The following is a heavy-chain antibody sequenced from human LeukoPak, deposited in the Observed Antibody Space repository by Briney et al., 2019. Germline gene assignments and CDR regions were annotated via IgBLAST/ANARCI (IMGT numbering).Heavy chain of an antibody. J-gene: IGHJ4*02. CDR2: IYYSGST. CDR3: ARDNLLIVHGTHIDY. CDR1: GGSISSSSYY. V-gene: IGHV4-39*07. Sequence: SETLSLTCTISGGSISSSSYYWGWIRQPPGKGLEWIGSIYYSGSTYYNPSLKSRVTISVDTSKNQFSLKLSSVTAADTAVYYCARDNLLIVHGTHIDYWGQGTLVTVSS. D-gene: IGHD2-8*01.